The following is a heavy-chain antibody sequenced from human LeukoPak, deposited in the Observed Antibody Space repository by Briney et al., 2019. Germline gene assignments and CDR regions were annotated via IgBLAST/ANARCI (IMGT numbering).Heavy chain of an antibody. CDR2: IKQDGSEK. J-gene: IGHJ4*02. CDR3: ARGHARDAYNF. D-gene: IGHD5-24*01. CDR1: EFTFSSDG. Sequence: PGGSLRLSCAASEFTFSSDGMNWVRQAPGKGLEWLANIKQDGSEKYYVDSVKGRFTISRDNAQNSLYLQMNSVRVEDTSIYYCARGHARDAYNFWGQGNLVTVSS. V-gene: IGHV3-7*04.